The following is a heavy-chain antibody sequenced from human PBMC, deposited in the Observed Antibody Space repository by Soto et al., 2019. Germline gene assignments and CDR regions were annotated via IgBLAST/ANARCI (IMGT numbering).Heavy chain of an antibody. CDR1: GFTFSSYA. CDR3: AKRKYYYDSSGYPVYNWFDP. Sequence: GGSLRLSCAASGFTFSSYAMSWVRQAPGKGLEWVSAISGSGGSTYYADSVKGRFTISRDNSKNTLYLQMNSLRAEDTAVYYCAKRKYYYDSSGYPVYNWFDPWGQGTRVTVSS. D-gene: IGHD3-22*01. V-gene: IGHV3-23*01. J-gene: IGHJ5*02. CDR2: ISGSGGST.